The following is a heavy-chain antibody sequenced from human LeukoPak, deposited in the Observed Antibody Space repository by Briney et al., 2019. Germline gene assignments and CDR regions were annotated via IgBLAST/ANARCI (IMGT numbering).Heavy chain of an antibody. CDR3: ARLDTMRSGSYNYYYYMDV. CDR2: INHSGST. D-gene: IGHD3-10*01. Sequence: SETLSLTCTVSGYSISSGYYWSWIRQPPGRGLEWIGEINHSGSTNYNPSLKSRVTISVDTSKNQFSLKLSSVTAADTAVYYCARLDTMRSGSYNYYYYMDVWGKGTTVTISS. V-gene: IGHV4-34*01. CDR1: GYSISSGYY. J-gene: IGHJ6*03.